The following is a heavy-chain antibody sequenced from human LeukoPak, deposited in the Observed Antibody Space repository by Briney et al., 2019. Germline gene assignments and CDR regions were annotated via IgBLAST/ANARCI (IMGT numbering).Heavy chain of an antibody. Sequence: GRSLRLSCAASGFTFSSYGMHWVRQAPGKGLEWVAVISYDGSNKYYADSVKGRFTISRDNSKNTLYLQMNSLRAEDTAVYYCAKDVRRYCSGGSCYSVDYWGQGTPVTVSS. D-gene: IGHD2-15*01. CDR3: AKDVRRYCSGGSCYSVDY. CDR2: ISYDGSNK. V-gene: IGHV3-30*18. J-gene: IGHJ4*02. CDR1: GFTFSSYG.